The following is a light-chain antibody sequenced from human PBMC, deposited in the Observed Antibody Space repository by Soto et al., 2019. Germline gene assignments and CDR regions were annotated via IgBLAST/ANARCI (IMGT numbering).Light chain of an antibody. J-gene: IGKJ5*01. Sequence: ESVLTQSPGTLSLSPGDGDTLSCRASETILSNLAGYQQKPGRAARLLIYGASTRATGVPARFSGSGSGTEFTLTISSLQSEDFAAYYCQQYNNWPITFGEGTKLEIK. V-gene: IGKV3-15*01. CDR3: QQYNNWPIT. CDR2: GAS. CDR1: ETILSN.